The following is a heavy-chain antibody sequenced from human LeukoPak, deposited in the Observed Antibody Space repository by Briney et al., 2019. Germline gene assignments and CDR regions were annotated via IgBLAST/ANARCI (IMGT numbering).Heavy chain of an antibody. CDR2: IRGNGDT. Sequence: GGSLRLSCAASGFSFSSNAMSWVRQAPARGLEWVSSIRGNGDTFYADSVKGRFTLSRDDSRNTVYLHLNNLRVEHSAVYYCARASWLSNADAVWWGQGTLVTVSS. CDR3: ARASWLSNADAVW. CDR1: GFSFSSNA. D-gene: IGHD1-1*01. V-gene: IGHV3-23*01. J-gene: IGHJ4*02.